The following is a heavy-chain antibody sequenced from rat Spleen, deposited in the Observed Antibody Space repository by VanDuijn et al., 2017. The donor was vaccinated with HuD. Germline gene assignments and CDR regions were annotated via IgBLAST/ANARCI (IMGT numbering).Heavy chain of an antibody. CDR1: GYSITSNY. Sequence: EVQLQESGPGLVKPSQSLSLTCSVTGYSITSNYWGWIRKFPGNKMEWMGYISYSGSTSYNPSLKSRISITRDTSKNQFFLQLNSVTTEDTATYYCARRVNYGYNPMDAWGQGASVTVSS. J-gene: IGHJ4*01. CDR2: ISYSGST. D-gene: IGHD1-9*01. CDR3: ARRVNYGYNPMDA. V-gene: IGHV3-1*01.